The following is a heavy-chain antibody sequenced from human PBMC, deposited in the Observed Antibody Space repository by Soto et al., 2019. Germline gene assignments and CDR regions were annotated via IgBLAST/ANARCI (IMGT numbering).Heavy chain of an antibody. D-gene: IGHD4-17*01. CDR2: INHSGST. CDR1: GGSFSGYY. V-gene: IGHV4-34*01. CDR3: ATEGIDYGGNSGPSDY. Sequence: TLSLTCAVYGGSFSGYYWSWIRQPPGKGLEWIGEINHSGSTNYNPSLKSRVTISVDTSKNQFSLKLSSVTAADTAVYYCATEGIDYGGNSGPSDYWGQGTLVTVSS. J-gene: IGHJ4*02.